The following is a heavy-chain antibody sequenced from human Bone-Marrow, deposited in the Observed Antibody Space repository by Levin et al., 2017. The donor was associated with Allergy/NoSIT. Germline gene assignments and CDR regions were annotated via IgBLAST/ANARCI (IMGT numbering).Heavy chain of an antibody. J-gene: IGHJ4*02. V-gene: IGHV3-72*01. D-gene: IGHD6-19*01. CDR1: GFSLNDHS. CDR2: TRNKANIYTT. CDR3: AREGDSSAYYIDFDY. Sequence: PGGSLRLSCAASGFSLNDHSMNWVRQAPGKGLEWVGRTRNKANIYTTEYAASVKGRFTISRDDSRSSLFLQMNSLQTEDTAVYYCAREGDSSAYYIDFDYWGQGTLVTVSS.